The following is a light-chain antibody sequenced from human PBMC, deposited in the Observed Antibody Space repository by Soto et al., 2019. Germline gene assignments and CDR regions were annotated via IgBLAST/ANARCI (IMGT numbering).Light chain of an antibody. CDR2: LNSDGSH. Sequence: VLTQSPSASASLGASVKLTCTLSSGHSNYAIAWHPQQSEKGPRYLMKLNSDGSHSKGDGIPDRFSGSSSGAERYLTISSLQSEDEADYYCQTWGSGIVVFGGGTKVTVL. V-gene: IGLV4-69*01. J-gene: IGLJ2*01. CDR3: QTWGSGIVV. CDR1: SGHSNYA.